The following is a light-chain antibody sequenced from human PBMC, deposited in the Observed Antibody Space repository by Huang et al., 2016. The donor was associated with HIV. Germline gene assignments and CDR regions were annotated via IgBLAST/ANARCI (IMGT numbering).Light chain of an antibody. J-gene: IGKJ5*01. CDR1: QGIGTY. CDR3: QQSYSALIT. Sequence: IQLTQSPTSLSASVGDRITIACRASQGIGTYLNWFQQKPGRAPKLLISGVSSLHTGIPSRFIGSGSGTEFTLTIRGLQFDDFATYFCQQSYSALITFGQGTRLEIK. V-gene: IGKV1-39*01. CDR2: GVS.